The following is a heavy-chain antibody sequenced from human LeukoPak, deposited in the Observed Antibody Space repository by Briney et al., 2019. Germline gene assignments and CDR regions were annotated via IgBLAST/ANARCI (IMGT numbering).Heavy chain of an antibody. Sequence: PSETLSLTCTVSGGSISSSSYYWGWIRQPPGKGLEWIGSIYYSGSTYYNPSLKSRVTISVDTSKNQFSLKLSSVTAADTAVYYCPRHNYGDYYYYSVRDVGGKGPTVTVSS. CDR1: GGSISSSSYY. J-gene: IGHJ6*04. CDR3: PRHNYGDYYYYSVRDV. V-gene: IGHV4-39*01. CDR2: IYYSGST. D-gene: IGHD4-17*01.